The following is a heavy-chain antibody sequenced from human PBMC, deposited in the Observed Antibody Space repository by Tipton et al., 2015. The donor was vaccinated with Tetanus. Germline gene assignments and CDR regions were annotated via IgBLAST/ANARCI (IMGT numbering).Heavy chain of an antibody. V-gene: IGHV4-31*03. J-gene: IGHJ2*01. CDR3: ARDPAVLRFLEWLPDWYFAL. D-gene: IGHD3-3*01. CDR2: IYHRGST. CDR1: GGSISSGGYY. Sequence: TLSPTCTVSGGSISSGGYYWTWIRQHPGKGLEWIGNIYHRGSTYYNPSLKSRVTISVDTSKNQFSLKLSSVTAADTAVYYCARDPAVLRFLEWLPDWYFALWGRGTLVTVSS.